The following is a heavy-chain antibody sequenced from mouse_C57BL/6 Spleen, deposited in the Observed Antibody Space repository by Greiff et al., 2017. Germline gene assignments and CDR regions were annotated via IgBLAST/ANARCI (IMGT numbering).Heavy chain of an antibody. J-gene: IGHJ4*01. Sequence: EVQLQQSGPVLVKPGASVKMSCKASGYTFTDYYMNWVKQSHGKSLEWIGVINPYNGGTSYNQKFKGKATLTVDKSSSTAYMELNSLTSEDSAVYYCARGGSSVYAMDYWGQGTSVTVSS. CDR3: ARGGSSVYAMDY. V-gene: IGHV1-19*01. CDR1: GYTFTDYY. D-gene: IGHD3-2*02. CDR2: INPYNGGT.